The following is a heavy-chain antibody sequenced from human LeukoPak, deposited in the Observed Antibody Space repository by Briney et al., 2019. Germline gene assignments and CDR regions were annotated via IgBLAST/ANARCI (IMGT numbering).Heavy chain of an antibody. D-gene: IGHD1-26*01. Sequence: GGSLGLSCAASGFTFYNYWMTWVRQAPGKGLEWLANIKQDGSEKYYLGSVRGRFTISRDNTENSLYLQMNSLRADDTAVYYCARVSGGFGTYRVDYWGQGTLVTVSS. CDR2: IKQDGSEK. CDR3: ARVSGGFGTYRVDY. CDR1: GFTFYNYW. V-gene: IGHV3-7*01. J-gene: IGHJ4*02.